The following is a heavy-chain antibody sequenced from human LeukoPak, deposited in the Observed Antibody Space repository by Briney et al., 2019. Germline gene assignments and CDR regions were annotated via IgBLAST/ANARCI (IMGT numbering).Heavy chain of an antibody. J-gene: IGHJ4*02. D-gene: IGHD2-21*01. V-gene: IGHV3-7*01. CDR1: GFIFIHFW. Sequence: PGGSLRLSCEASGFIFIHFWMSWVRQAPGKGLEWVASIRQDGSERYYVDSVKGRFNISRDNAKNSLYLQMNSLRAEDTAVYYCARYCGGDCYSGVDYWGQGTLVTVSS. CDR2: IRQDGSER. CDR3: ARYCGGDCYSGVDY.